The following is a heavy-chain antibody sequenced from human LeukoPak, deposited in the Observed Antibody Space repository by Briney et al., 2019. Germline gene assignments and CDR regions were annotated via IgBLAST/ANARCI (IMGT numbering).Heavy chain of an antibody. D-gene: IGHD3-22*01. CDR1: GLTFSSYG. CDR3: ARTSSGYLDY. V-gene: IGHV3-33*01. Sequence: QAGGSLTLSCAPSGLTFSSYGMHWVRQAPGKGLEWVAVIWYDGSNKYYADSVKRRFPISKDNSKNTQYLQMNSLRAEDTAVYYCARTSSGYLDYWGQGTLVSVSS. CDR2: IWYDGSNK. J-gene: IGHJ4*02.